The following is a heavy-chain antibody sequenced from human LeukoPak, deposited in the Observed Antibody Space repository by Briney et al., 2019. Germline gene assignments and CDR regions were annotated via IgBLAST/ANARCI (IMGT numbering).Heavy chain of an antibody. Sequence: SETLSLTCTVSGGSISSSSYYWGWIRQPPGKGLEWIGSIYYSGSTYYNPSLKSRVTISVDTSKNQFSLKLSSVTAADTAVYYCAVGGYDILTGYFLHWGQGTLVTVSS. CDR3: AVGGYDILTGYFLH. D-gene: IGHD3-9*01. J-gene: IGHJ4*02. CDR1: GGSISSSSYY. V-gene: IGHV4-39*01. CDR2: IYYSGST.